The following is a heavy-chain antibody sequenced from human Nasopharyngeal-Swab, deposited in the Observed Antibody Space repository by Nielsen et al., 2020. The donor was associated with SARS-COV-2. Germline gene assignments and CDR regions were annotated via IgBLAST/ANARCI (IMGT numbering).Heavy chain of an antibody. Sequence: GESLKISCATSGFNFNNYGVHWVRQAPGKGLDWVAAVAYDGRNEHYADSVRGRVTISRDISKNTVFLQMNSLRVEDTSVYYCVRDLTGSYTMDVWGKGTTVTVSS. CDR2: VAYDGRNE. D-gene: IGHD3-10*01. CDR1: GFNFNNYG. CDR3: VRDLTGSYTMDV. J-gene: IGHJ6*04. V-gene: IGHV3-30*04.